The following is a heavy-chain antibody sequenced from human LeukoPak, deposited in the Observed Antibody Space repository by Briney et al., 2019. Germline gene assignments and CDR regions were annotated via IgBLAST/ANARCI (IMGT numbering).Heavy chain of an antibody. V-gene: IGHV1-46*01. CDR1: GYTFTNYG. CDR2: INPSGGST. CDR3: ARDNLTNYYDFWSGYYVD. D-gene: IGHD3-3*01. Sequence: ASVKVSCKASGYTFTNYGISWVRQAPGQGLEWMGIINPSGGSTSYAQKFQGRVTMTRDTSTSTVYMELSSLRSEDTAVYYCARDNLTNYYDFWSGYYVDWGQGTLVTVSS. J-gene: IGHJ4*02.